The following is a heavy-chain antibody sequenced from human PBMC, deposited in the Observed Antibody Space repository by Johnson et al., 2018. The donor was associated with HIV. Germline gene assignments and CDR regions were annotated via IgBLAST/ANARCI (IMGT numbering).Heavy chain of an antibody. CDR2: IKSKTDGGTT. CDR3: AKDSHSSGWSAFDI. J-gene: IGHJ3*02. D-gene: IGHD6-19*01. V-gene: IGHV3-15*02. CDR1: GFTFSNAW. Sequence: VQLVESGGTLVQPGGSLRLSCAASGFTFSNAWMSWVRQAPGKGLEWVGRIKSKTDGGTTDYAAPVKGRFTISRDNSKNTLYLQMNSLRAEETAVYYCAKDSHSSGWSAFDIWGQGTMVTVSS.